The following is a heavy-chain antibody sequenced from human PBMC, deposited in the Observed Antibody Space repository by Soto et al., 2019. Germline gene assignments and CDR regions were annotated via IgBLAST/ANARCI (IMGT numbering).Heavy chain of an antibody. J-gene: IGHJ3*02. V-gene: IGHV3-48*01. CDR3: ARSNPLGGVIVIPNAFDI. Sequence: GGSLRLSCAASGFTFSSYSMNWVRQAPGKGLEWVSYISSSSSTIYYADSVKGRFTISRDNAKNSLYLQMNSLRAEDTAVYYCARSNPLGGVIVIPNAFDIWGQGTMVTVSS. CDR2: ISSSSSTI. CDR1: GFTFSSYS. D-gene: IGHD3-16*02.